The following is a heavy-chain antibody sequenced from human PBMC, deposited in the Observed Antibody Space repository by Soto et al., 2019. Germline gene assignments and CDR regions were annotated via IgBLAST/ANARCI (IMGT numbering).Heavy chain of an antibody. CDR2: INHSGST. CDR3: ASRYGDYVDYYYYYMDV. V-gene: IGHV4-34*01. J-gene: IGHJ6*03. Sequence: QVQLQQWGAGLLKPSETLSLTCAVYGGSFSGYYWSWIRQPPGKGLQWIGEINHSGSTNYNPSLKSRVTISVDTSKNQFSLKLSSVTAADTAVYYCASRYGDYVDYYYYYMDVWGKGTTVTVSS. CDR1: GGSFSGYY. D-gene: IGHD4-17*01.